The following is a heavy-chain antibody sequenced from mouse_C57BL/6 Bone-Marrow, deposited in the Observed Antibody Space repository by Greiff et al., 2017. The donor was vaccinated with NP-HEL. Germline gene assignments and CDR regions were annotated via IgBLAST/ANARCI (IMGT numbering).Heavy chain of an antibody. CDR2: IRSKSNNYAT. CDR3: VRLFAY. V-gene: IGHV10-1*01. Sequence: KGLERVARIRSKSNNYATYYADSVKDRFTISRDDSESMLYLQMNNLKTEDTAMYYCVRLFAYWGQGTLVTVSA. J-gene: IGHJ3*01.